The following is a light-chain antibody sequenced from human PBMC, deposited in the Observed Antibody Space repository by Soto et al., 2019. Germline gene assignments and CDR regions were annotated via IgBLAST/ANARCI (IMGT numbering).Light chain of an antibody. CDR3: SSYTRSSTVV. CDR2: DVS. Sequence: QSVLTQPASVSGSPGQSITISCTGTSSDVGGYNYVSWYQQHPGKAPKLMIYDVSNRPSGVSNRFSGSKSGNTASLTISGLQAEDEADYYCSSYTRSSTVVFGGGTPLPVL. V-gene: IGLV2-14*01. J-gene: IGLJ2*01. CDR1: SSDVGGYNY.